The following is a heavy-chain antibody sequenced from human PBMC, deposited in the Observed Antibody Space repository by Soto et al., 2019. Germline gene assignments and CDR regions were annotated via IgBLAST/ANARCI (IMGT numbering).Heavy chain of an antibody. CDR1: GGSISSYY. CDR2: IYTSGST. Sequence: SETLSLTCTVSGGSISSYYWSWIRQPAGKGLEWIGRIYTSGSTNYNPSLKSRVTMSVDTSKNQFSLKLSSVTAADTAVYYCARDSEVGAAAGYYYYGMDVWGQGTTVT. V-gene: IGHV4-4*07. D-gene: IGHD6-13*01. CDR3: ARDSEVGAAAGYYYYGMDV. J-gene: IGHJ6*02.